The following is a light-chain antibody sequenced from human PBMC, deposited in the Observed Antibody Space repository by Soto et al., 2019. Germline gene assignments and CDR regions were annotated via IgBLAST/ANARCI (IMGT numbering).Light chain of an antibody. CDR1: QSVSSK. CDR2: AAS. V-gene: IGKV3-15*01. J-gene: IGKJ1*01. CDR3: QQYNNWPWT. Sequence: EIVMTQSPATLSVSPGERATLSCRASQSVSSKLAWYQQKPGQPPRLLIYAASTRATGIPVRFSGSGSGTELTLTISSLQSEDFAVYYCQQYNNWPWTFGQGTKVEIK.